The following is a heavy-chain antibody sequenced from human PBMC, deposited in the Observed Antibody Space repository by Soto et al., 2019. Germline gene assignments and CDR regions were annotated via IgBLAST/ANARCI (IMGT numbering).Heavy chain of an antibody. Sequence: PGESLKISWKGSGYSFTSYWIGWGRQMPGKGLEWMGIIYPGDSDTRDSPSLQGQVTISADKSISTAYLQWSSLKAPDTAMYYCARHGLSGSSYAFDIWGQGTMVTVSS. CDR2: IYPGDSDT. V-gene: IGHV5-51*01. CDR3: ARHGLSGSSYAFDI. J-gene: IGHJ3*02. CDR1: GYSFTSYW. D-gene: IGHD6-13*01.